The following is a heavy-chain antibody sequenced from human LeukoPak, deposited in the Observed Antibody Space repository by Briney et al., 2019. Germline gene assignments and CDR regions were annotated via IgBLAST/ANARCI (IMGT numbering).Heavy chain of an antibody. V-gene: IGHV3-33*01. CDR3: ARDRAASSDWLDYYFDY. Sequence: GRSLRLSRAASGFTFSNYGMHWVRQAPGKGLEWVAVIWSDGSYKYYADSVKGRFTISRDNSKNTLYLQMNSLRAEDTAMYYCARDRAASSDWLDYYFDYWGQGTLVTVSS. D-gene: IGHD6-19*01. J-gene: IGHJ4*02. CDR2: IWSDGSYK. CDR1: GFTFSNYG.